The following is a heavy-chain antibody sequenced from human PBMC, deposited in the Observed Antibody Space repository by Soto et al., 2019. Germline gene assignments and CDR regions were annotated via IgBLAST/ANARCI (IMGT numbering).Heavy chain of an antibody. V-gene: IGHV3-23*01. Sequence: EVQLLESGGGLVQPGGSLRLSCAASGFSFSSYAMNWVRQAPGKGLEWVSVISGSGDSTYYADSVKGRFTISRDNSKNTLYLQMISLRAEETAVYYCARRSSGWYFDYWGQGTLVIVSS. CDR2: ISGSGDST. CDR1: GFSFSSYA. CDR3: ARRSSGWYFDY. J-gene: IGHJ4*02. D-gene: IGHD6-19*01.